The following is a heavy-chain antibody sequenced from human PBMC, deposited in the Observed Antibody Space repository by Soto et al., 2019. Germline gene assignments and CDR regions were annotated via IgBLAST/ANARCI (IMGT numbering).Heavy chain of an antibody. Sequence: GESLKISCRVSGYTFTNFWIGWVRQMPGKGLEWMGIIYPGDSDTRYSPPFQGQVTISADKSITTAYLQWSGLKASDTAMYYCARIWEMATVAACDYWGQGTLVTVSS. CDR2: IYPGDSDT. CDR3: ARIWEMATVAACDY. J-gene: IGHJ4*02. D-gene: IGHD3-16*01. V-gene: IGHV5-51*01. CDR1: GYTFTNFW.